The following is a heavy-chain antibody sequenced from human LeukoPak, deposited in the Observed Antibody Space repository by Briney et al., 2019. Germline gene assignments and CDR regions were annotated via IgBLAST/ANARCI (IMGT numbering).Heavy chain of an antibody. CDR3: ARGGGYSYGYYFDY. Sequence: SETLSLTCTVSGGSISSYYWSWIRQPPGKGLGWIGYIYYSGSTNYNPSLKSRVTISVDTSKNQFSLKLSSVTAADTAVYYCARGGGYSYGYYFDYWGQGTLVTVSS. V-gene: IGHV4-59*01. J-gene: IGHJ4*02. CDR1: GGSISSYY. CDR2: IYYSGST. D-gene: IGHD5-18*01.